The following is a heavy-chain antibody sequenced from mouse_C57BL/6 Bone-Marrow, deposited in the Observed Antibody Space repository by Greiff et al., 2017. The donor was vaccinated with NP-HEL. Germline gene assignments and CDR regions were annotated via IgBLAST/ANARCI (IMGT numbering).Heavy chain of an antibody. CDR3: AIAGYPFDC. Sequence: QVQLQQPGAELVRPGTSVKLSCKASGYTFTSYWMHWVKQRPGQGLEWIGVIDPSDSYTNYNQKFKGKATLTVDTSSSTAYMQLSSLTSEDSAVYYCAIAGYPFDCWGQGTTRTVSS. CDR1: GYTFTSYW. CDR2: IDPSDSYT. D-gene: IGHD2-2*01. V-gene: IGHV1-59*01. J-gene: IGHJ2*01.